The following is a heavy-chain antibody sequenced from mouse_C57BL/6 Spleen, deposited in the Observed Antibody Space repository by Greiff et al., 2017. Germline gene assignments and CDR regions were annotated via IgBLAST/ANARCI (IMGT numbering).Heavy chain of an antibody. D-gene: IGHD1-1*01. V-gene: IGHV1-26*01. CDR3: ARACYGSSYYAMDY. CDR1: GYTFTDYY. CDR2: INPNNGGT. J-gene: IGHJ4*01. Sequence: EVQLQQSGPELVKPGASVKISCKASGYTFTDYYMNWVKQSHGKSLEWIGDINPNNGGTSYNQKFKGKATLTVDKSSSTAYMELRSLTSEDSAVYYCARACYGSSYYAMDYWGQGTSVTVSS.